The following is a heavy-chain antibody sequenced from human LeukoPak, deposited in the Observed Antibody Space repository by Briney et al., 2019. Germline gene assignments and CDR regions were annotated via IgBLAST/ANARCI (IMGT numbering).Heavy chain of an antibody. CDR2: IYHSGST. CDR1: GGSISSYY. D-gene: IGHD3-10*01. J-gene: IGHJ5*02. CDR3: ARDSGTSGEVKFDP. V-gene: IGHV4-59*01. Sequence: SETLSLTCTVSGGSISSYYGSWLRQPPGKGVEGIGYIYHSGSTNYNPSLKSRVTMSVHTSKNQFSLKLSSVTAADTAVYYCARDSGTSGEVKFDPWGQGALVTVSS.